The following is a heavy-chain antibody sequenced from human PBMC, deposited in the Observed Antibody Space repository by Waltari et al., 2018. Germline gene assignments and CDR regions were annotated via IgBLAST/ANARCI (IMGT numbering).Heavy chain of an antibody. CDR3: ARVHSLGQYDTSGAESNFDH. V-gene: IGHV3-23*01. CDR2: IGAVTST. Sequence: EVQLLESGGGLVQPGGSLRLSCAASGFSFRRFGMSWVGQAPGKGLEWVSAIGAVTSTYYADSVKGRFTISRDNSKNTLFLQMNSLRAEDTAIYYCARVHSLGQYDTSGAESNFDHWGQGALVTVSS. D-gene: IGHD3-22*01. J-gene: IGHJ4*02. CDR1: GFSFRRFG.